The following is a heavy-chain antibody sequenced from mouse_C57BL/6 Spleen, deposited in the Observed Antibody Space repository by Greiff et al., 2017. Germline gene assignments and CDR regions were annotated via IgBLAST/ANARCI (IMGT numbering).Heavy chain of an antibody. D-gene: IGHD1-1*01. CDR2: INPSNGGT. CDR3: ARSYYGSSYGGRFDY. Sequence: QVQLQQSGTELVKPGASVKLSCKASGYTFTSYWMHWVKQRPGQGLEWIGNINPSNGGTNYNEKFKSKATLTVDKSSSTAYMQLSSLTSEDFAVYDCARSYYGSSYGGRFDYWGQGTTLTVSS. J-gene: IGHJ2*01. V-gene: IGHV1-53*01. CDR1: GYTFTSYW.